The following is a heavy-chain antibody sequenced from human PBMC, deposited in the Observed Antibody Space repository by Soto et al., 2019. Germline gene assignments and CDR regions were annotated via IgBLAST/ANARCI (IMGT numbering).Heavy chain of an antibody. V-gene: IGHV2-5*02. Sequence: QITLKESGPPLVRPTQTLTLTCTFSGFSLSTSGVGVGWIRQPPGKALEWLALIYWDDDKRYSPSLKSRLTTPKDTSKNQVVLTKTNMDPVDTATYYCAHSRCGGDCLQSYSSHYYYGMDVWGQGTTVTVSS. J-gene: IGHJ6*02. CDR2: IYWDDDK. CDR1: GFSLSTSGVG. CDR3: AHSRCGGDCLQSYSSHYYYGMDV. D-gene: IGHD2-21*02.